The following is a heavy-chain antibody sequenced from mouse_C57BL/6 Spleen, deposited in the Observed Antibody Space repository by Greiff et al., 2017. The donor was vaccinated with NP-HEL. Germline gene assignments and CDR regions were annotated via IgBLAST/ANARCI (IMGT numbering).Heavy chain of an antibody. CDR3: ARSGYYGSWAMDY. J-gene: IGHJ4*01. CDR2: IHPNSGST. Sequence: VQLQQPGAELVKPGASVKLSCKASGYTFTSYWMHWVKQRPGQGLEWIGMIHPNSGSTNYNEKFKSKATLTVDKSSSTAYMQLSSLTSEDSAVYYCARSGYYGSWAMDYWGQGTSVTVSS. V-gene: IGHV1-64*01. D-gene: IGHD1-1*01. CDR1: GYTFTSYW.